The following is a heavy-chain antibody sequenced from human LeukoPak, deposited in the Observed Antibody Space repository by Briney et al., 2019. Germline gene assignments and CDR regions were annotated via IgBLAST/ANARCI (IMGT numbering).Heavy chain of an antibody. CDR3: ARGYYYDSSGYHEPPDY. CDR2: SYYSGST. J-gene: IGHJ4*02. CDR1: GGSISSSSYY. V-gene: IGHV4-39*01. D-gene: IGHD3-22*01. Sequence: SETLSLTCTVSGGSISSSSYYWGWIRQPPGKGLEWIGSSYYSGSTYYNPSLKSRVTISVDTSKNQFSLKLSSVTAADTAVYYCARGYYYDSSGYHEPPDYWGQGTLVTVSS.